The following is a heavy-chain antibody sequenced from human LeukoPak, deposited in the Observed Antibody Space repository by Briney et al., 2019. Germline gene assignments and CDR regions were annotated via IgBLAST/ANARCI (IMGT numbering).Heavy chain of an antibody. Sequence: PSETLSLTCTVSGGSISSYYWSWIRQPPGKGLEWIGHIYGSGSTNYNPSLKSRVTLSVDTSKDQFSLKLSSVTAADTAVYYCAREGTSGTHLNWFDPWGQGTLVTVSS. V-gene: IGHV4-59*01. CDR3: AREGTSGTHLNWFDP. CDR1: GGSISSYY. CDR2: IYGSGST. D-gene: IGHD1-1*01. J-gene: IGHJ5*02.